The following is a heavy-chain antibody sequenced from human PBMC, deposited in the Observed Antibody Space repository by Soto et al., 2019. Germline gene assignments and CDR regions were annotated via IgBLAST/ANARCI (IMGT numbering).Heavy chain of an antibody. CDR3: AKVGGTVASNGYLGC. J-gene: IGHJ4*02. Sequence: SSVKVSCKASGGTFSSYAISWVRQAPGQGLEWMGGIIPIFGTANYAQKFLGRVTITADESTSTAYMELSSLRSEDTAVYYCAKVGGTVASNGYLGCWGRGTLVTVSS. D-gene: IGHD3-16*01. V-gene: IGHV1-69*13. CDR2: IIPIFGTA. CDR1: GGTFSSYA.